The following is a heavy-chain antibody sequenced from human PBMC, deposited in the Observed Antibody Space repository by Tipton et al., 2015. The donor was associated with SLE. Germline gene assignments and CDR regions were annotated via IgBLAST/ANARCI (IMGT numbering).Heavy chain of an antibody. Sequence: QVQLVQSGAEVKKPGASVKVSCKASGYAFTNFAINWVRQAPGQGLEWMGWINTNTGNPTYAQGFTGRFVFSSGTSVSTAYLQISSLEAEDTAVYYCARLDYGDFEGVWGQGTLVTVSS. CDR1: GYAFTNFA. V-gene: IGHV7-4-1*02. CDR3: ARLDYGDFEGV. D-gene: IGHD4-17*01. J-gene: IGHJ4*02. CDR2: INTNTGNP.